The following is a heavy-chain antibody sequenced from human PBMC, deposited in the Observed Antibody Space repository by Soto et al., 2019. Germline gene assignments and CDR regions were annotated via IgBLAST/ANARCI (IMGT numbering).Heavy chain of an antibody. CDR1: GFTFSNYE. CDR3: ARRGYGSRWPNVYMDV. J-gene: IGHJ6*03. Sequence: EAQLVESGGGLVQPGGSLRLSCAASGFTFSNYEMHWVRQAPGKGLEYVSGISNNGAHTDYAKSVKGRFTISRQNYENTLYLQMGSLRAEDMALYYCARRGYGSRWPNVYMDVWGKGTTVTVSS. D-gene: IGHD6-13*01. CDR2: ISNNGAHT. V-gene: IGHV3-64*01.